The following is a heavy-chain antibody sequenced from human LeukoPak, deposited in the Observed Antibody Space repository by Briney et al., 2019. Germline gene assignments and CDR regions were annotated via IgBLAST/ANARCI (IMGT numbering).Heavy chain of an antibody. J-gene: IGHJ4*02. CDR3: TTDLGIVELIYFDY. V-gene: IGHV3-15*01. CDR2: IKSKTDGGTT. D-gene: IGHD1-26*01. CDR1: GFTFSNTW. Sequence: PGGSLRLSCAASGFTFSNTWMSWVRQAPGKGLEWGGRIKSKTDGGTTDYAAPVKGRFTISRDDSKNTLYLQMNSLKTEDTAVYYCTTDLGIVELIYFDYWGQGTLVTVSS.